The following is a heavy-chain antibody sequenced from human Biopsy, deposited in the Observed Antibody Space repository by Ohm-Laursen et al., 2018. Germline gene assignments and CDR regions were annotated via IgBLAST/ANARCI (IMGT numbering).Heavy chain of an antibody. CDR3: VKDMKMGGPSPNSYVYYGLDV. Sequence: GSLRLSCSAPGFAFDDYPMHWVRQAPGKGLEWVSLINAEGVTTYYADSVRGRFTVSRDNSENSVYLQMSSPRSEDTAVYFCVKDMKMGGPSPNSYVYYGLDVWGQGTTVTVSS. D-gene: IGHD3-16*01. CDR2: INAEGVTT. V-gene: IGHV3-43*01. J-gene: IGHJ6*02. CDR1: GFAFDDYP.